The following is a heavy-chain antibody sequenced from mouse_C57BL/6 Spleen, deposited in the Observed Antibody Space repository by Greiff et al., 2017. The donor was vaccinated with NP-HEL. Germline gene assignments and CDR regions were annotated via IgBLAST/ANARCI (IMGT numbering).Heavy chain of an antibody. D-gene: IGHD2-2*01. J-gene: IGHJ1*03. CDR3: ARGEGLRPPEGFDV. Sequence: VQLQLPGTELVKPGASVKLSCKASGYTFTSYWMHWVKQRPGQGLEWIGNINPSNGGTNYNEKFKSKATLTVDKSSSTAYMQLSSLTSEDSAVDYCARGEGLRPPEGFDVWGTGTTVTVSS. CDR1: GYTFTSYW. CDR2: INPSNGGT. V-gene: IGHV1-53*01.